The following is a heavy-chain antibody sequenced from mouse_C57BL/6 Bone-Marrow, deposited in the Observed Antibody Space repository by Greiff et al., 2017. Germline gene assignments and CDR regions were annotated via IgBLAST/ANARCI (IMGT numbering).Heavy chain of an antibody. D-gene: IGHD1-1*01. Sequence: EVKLMESGGGLVKPGGSLKLSCAASGFTFSDYGMHWVRQAPEKGLEWVAYISSGSSTIYYADTVKGRFTISRDNAKNTLFLQMTSLRSEDTAMYYCARNYYGSSHDYYAMDYWGQGTSVTVSS. CDR2: ISSGSSTI. J-gene: IGHJ4*01. CDR1: GFTFSDYG. V-gene: IGHV5-17*01. CDR3: ARNYYGSSHDYYAMDY.